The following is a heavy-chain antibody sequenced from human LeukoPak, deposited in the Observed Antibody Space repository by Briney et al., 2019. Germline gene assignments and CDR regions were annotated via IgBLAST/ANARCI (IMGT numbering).Heavy chain of an antibody. D-gene: IGHD2-2*02. CDR1: GDSSSSYY. CDR3: ARDPGAAAIPDGFDP. CDR2: IHGSGYT. V-gene: IGHV4-4*07. Sequence: SETLSLICSVSGDSSSSYYWSWIRQAAGKGLEWIGRIHGSGYTTYNPSLESRVSMSVDTSNNQFSLKLSSVTAADTAVYYCARDPGAAAIPDGFDPWGQGTLVTVSS. J-gene: IGHJ5*02.